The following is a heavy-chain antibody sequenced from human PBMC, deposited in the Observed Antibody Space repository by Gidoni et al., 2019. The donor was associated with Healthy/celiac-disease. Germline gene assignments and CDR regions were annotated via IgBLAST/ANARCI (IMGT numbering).Heavy chain of an antibody. J-gene: IGHJ4*02. CDR2: IIPIFGTA. D-gene: IGHD6-6*01. CDR3: ALRDSSSSAFDY. CDR1: GGTFSSYA. V-gene: IGHV1-69*01. Sequence: QVQLVQSGAEVKKPGSSVKVSCKASGGTFSSYAISLVRQDPGQGLEWMGGIIPIFGTANYAQKFQGRGTITADESTSTAYMERSSLRSEDTAVYYCALRDSSSSAFDYWGQGTLVTVSS.